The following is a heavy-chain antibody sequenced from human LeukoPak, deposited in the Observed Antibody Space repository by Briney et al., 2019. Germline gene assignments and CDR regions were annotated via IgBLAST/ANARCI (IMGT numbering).Heavy chain of an antibody. D-gene: IGHD4-17*01. Sequence: GSLRLSCAASGFTFSSYSMNWVRQAPGKGLEWVLSISSSSSYIYYADSVKGRFTISRDNAKNSLYLQMNSLRAEDTAVYYCARVDDYGDREGAFDIWGPGTMVTVSS. V-gene: IGHV3-21*01. J-gene: IGHJ3*02. CDR2: ISSSSSYI. CDR3: ARVDDYGDREGAFDI. CDR1: GFTFSSYS.